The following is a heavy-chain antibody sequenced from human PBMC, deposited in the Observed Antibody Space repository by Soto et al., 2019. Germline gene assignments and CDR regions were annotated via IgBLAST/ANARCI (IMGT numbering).Heavy chain of an antibody. J-gene: IGHJ4*02. CDR2: VFYTGFT. Sequence: SETLSLTCAVSGYSISSGYYWGWLRQPPGKGLEWIGSVFYTGFTSYNPSLESRVSVSVDTSKNQFSLKVSGVSAADTAVYYCATSQKGYNWNYFNHWGQGALVTVPQ. D-gene: IGHD1-20*01. CDR3: ATSQKGYNWNYFNH. V-gene: IGHV4-38-2*01. CDR1: GYSISSGYY.